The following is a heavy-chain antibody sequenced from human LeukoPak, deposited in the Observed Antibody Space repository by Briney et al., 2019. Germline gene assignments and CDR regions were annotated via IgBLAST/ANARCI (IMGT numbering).Heavy chain of an antibody. CDR2: IYYSGST. V-gene: IGHV4-59*01. CDR3: ARIQYSSSWYGVIFWFDP. D-gene: IGHD6-13*01. CDR1: GGSISSYY. J-gene: IGHJ5*02. Sequence: SETLSLTCTVSGGSISSYYWSWIRQPPGKGLEWIGYIYYSGSTNYNPSLKSRVTISVDTSKNQFSLKLSSVTAADTAVYYCARIQYSSSWYGVIFWFDPWGQGTLVTVSS.